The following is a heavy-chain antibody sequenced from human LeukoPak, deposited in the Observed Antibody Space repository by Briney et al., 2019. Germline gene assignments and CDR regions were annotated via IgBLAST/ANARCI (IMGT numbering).Heavy chain of an antibody. CDR2: ISYGGSNK. CDR1: GFTFSNYG. J-gene: IGHJ5*02. CDR3: ANWFDP. Sequence: HPGGSLRLSCAASGFTFSNYGMHWVRQAPGKGLEWVAVISYGGSNKYYADSVKGRFTISRDNSKNTLYLQMNSLRAEDTAVYYCANWFDPWGQGTLVTVSS. V-gene: IGHV3-30*18.